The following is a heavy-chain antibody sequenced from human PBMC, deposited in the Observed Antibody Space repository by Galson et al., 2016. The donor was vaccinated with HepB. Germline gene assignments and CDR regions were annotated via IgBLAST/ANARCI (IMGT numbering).Heavy chain of an antibody. V-gene: IGHV3-74*01. D-gene: IGHD5-24*01. J-gene: IGHJ4*02. CDR2: INSDGTST. CDR3: ARRMATITSFDY. Sequence: SLRLSCAASGFTFSSYWMHWVRQAPGKGLVWVSGINSDGTSTTYADSVKGRFTISRDNAKNTLYLQMNSLRAEDTAVYYCARRMATITSFDYWGQGTLVTVSS. CDR1: GFTFSSYW.